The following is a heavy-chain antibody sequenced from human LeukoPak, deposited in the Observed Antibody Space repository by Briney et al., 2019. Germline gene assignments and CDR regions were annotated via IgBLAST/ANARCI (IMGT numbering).Heavy chain of an antibody. CDR3: ARDTVAGGVGFDY. Sequence: ASVKVSCKASGYTFTGYYMHWVRQAPGQGLEWMGWINPNSGGTNYAQKFQGRVTMTRDTSISTAYMELSRLRSDDTAVYYCARDTVAGGVGFDYWGQGTLVTVSS. V-gene: IGHV1-2*02. CDR2: INPNSGGT. CDR1: GYTFTGYY. D-gene: IGHD6-19*01. J-gene: IGHJ4*02.